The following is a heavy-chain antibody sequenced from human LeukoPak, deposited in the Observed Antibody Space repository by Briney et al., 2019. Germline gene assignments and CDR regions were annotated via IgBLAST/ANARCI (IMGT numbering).Heavy chain of an antibody. V-gene: IGHV4-59*08. Sequence: GSLRLSCAASGFTFSRYAMHWIRQPPGKGLEWIGYICYSGSTNYNPSLKSRVTISVDTSKNQFSLKLSSVTAADTAVYYCARHSANYESSSWGQGTLVIVSS. D-gene: IGHD3-22*01. CDR1: GFTFSRYA. J-gene: IGHJ5*02. CDR2: ICYSGST. CDR3: ARHSANYESSS.